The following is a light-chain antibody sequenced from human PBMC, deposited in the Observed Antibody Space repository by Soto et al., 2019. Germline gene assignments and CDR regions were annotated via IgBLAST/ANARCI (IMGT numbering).Light chain of an antibody. J-gene: IGLJ1*01. CDR3: GSYTSSSTLYV. Sequence: QSALAQPASVSGCPGQSITISCTGTSSDIGGYKFVSWYQQHPGKAPKLLIFEVTNRPSGVSSRFSGSRSGNTASLTISGLQAEDEADYYCGSYTSSSTLYVSGTGTKVTVL. CDR1: SSDIGGYKF. V-gene: IGLV2-14*01. CDR2: EVT.